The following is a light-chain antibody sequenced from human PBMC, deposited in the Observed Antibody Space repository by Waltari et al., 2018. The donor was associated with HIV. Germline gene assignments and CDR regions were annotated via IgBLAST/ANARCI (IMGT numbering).Light chain of an antibody. CDR1: SSDVAAYDF. CDR2: ELS. J-gene: IGLJ2*01. Sequence: QSALTQPASVSGSPGQSITVSCTGTSSDVAAYDFVSWYQQTPGLAPKLVLYELSNRPSGISDRFSGSKSGNTASLTISGLQTEDEADYYCSSFTTSNSLLFGGGTKVTVL. CDR3: SSFTTSNSLL. V-gene: IGLV2-14*01.